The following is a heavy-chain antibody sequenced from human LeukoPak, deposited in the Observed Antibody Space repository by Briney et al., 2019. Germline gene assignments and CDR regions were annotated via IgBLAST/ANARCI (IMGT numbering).Heavy chain of an antibody. CDR1: GVSISSSSYY. Sequence: SETLSLTCTVSGVSISSSSYYWGWIRQPPGKGLEWIGSIYYSGSTYYHPSLKSRVTISVDTSKSQFSLRLSFVTTADTAVYYCASHERGSYNYWGQGTLVTVSS. CDR2: IYYSGST. CDR3: ASHERGSYNY. D-gene: IGHD1-26*01. V-gene: IGHV4-39*01. J-gene: IGHJ4*02.